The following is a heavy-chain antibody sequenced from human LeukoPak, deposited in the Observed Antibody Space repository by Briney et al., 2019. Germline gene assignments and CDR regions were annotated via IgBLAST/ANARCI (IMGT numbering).Heavy chain of an antibody. Sequence: GGSLRLSCAASGFTFSNYWMSWVRQAPGKGLEWVANIKQDRSEKYYVDSVKGRFTISRDNAKNSLYLQMNSLRAEDTAVYYCAKDPHYNYGDYVGLWGQGTLVTVSS. CDR3: AKDPHYNYGDYVGL. D-gene: IGHD4-17*01. J-gene: IGHJ4*02. V-gene: IGHV3-7*01. CDR2: IKQDRSEK. CDR1: GFTFSNYW.